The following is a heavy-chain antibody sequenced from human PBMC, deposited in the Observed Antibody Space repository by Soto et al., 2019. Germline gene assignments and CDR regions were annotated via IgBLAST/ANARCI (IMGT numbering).Heavy chain of an antibody. V-gene: IGHV2-5*02. CDR3: AHKRDVSRGFKY. CDR2: IYWDDDQ. Sequence: SGAELGNHAQSLTLACSFSGFSLSINGVGVGWIRQPPGKALEWLALIYWDDDQRYNPSLKDRLTITKDTSRNQAVLTMTNMDPVDTATYYCAHKRDVSRGFKYWGQGTLVTVSS. D-gene: IGHD3-10*01. CDR1: GFSLSINGVG. J-gene: IGHJ4*02.